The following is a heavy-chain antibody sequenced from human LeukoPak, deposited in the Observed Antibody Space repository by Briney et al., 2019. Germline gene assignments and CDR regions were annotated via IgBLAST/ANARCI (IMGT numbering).Heavy chain of an antibody. CDR2: ISGSGGST. V-gene: IGHV3-23*01. CDR1: GFTFSSYA. CDR3: AKDSGGPQQLVPGDLFDY. J-gene: IGHJ4*02. D-gene: IGHD6-13*01. Sequence: PGGSLRLSCAASGFTFSSYAMSWVRQAPGKGLEWVSAISGSGGSTYYADSVKGRFTISRDNSKNTLYLQMNSLRAEDTALYYCAKDSGGPQQLVPGDLFDYWGQGTLVTVSS.